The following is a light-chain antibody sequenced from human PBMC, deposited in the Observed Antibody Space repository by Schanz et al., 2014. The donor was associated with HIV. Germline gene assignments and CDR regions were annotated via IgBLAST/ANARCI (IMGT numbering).Light chain of an antibody. J-gene: IGLJ3*02. CDR1: NSDVGGHNY. V-gene: IGLV2-8*01. CDR2: EVT. Sequence: QSVLTQPPSASGSPGQSVTISCTGTNSDVGGHNYVSWFQQHPGKAPRLIIYEVTKRPSGVSNRFSGSKSGNTASLTISGLQAEDEADYYCGSCSTTNTGTFGGGTKLTVL. CDR3: GSCSTTNTGT.